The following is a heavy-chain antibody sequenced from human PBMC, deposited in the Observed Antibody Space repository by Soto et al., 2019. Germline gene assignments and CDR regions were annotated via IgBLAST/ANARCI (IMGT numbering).Heavy chain of an antibody. J-gene: IGHJ5*02. V-gene: IGHV4-59*01. D-gene: IGHD6-13*01. CDR3: ARGVSSWYWFDP. Sequence: PSETLSLTCTVSGGSINSYYWSWIRQPPGKGLEWIGYIYYSGSTNYTPSLKSRVTISVDTSKNQFSLKLSSVTAADTAVYYCARGVSSWYWFDPWGQGTLVTVSS. CDR2: IYYSGST. CDR1: GGSINSYY.